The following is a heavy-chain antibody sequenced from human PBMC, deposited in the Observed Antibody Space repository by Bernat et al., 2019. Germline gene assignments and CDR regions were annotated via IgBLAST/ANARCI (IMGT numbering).Heavy chain of an antibody. CDR3: ARDSYGSGSLGPAGY. J-gene: IGHJ4*02. Sequence: QVQLVESGGGVVQPGRSLRLSCAASGFTFSSYAMHWVRQAPGKGLEWVAVISYDGSNKYYADSVKGRFTISRDNPKNTLYLQMNSLRAEDTAVYYCARDSYGSGSLGPAGYWGQGTLVTVSS. CDR1: GFTFSSYA. D-gene: IGHD3-10*01. CDR2: ISYDGSNK. V-gene: IGHV3-30-3*01.